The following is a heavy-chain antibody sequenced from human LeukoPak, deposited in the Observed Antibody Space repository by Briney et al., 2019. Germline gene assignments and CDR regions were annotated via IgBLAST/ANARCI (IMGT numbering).Heavy chain of an antibody. CDR2: ISVYNGNT. V-gene: IGHV1-18*01. CDR3: ARNYYDSSGYSTKFGY. D-gene: IGHD3-22*01. CDR1: GFTFTSNG. J-gene: IGHJ4*02. Sequence: GASVKVSCKASGFTFTSNGISWVRQAPGQGLEWLGWISVYNGNTDYAEKFKGRVTMTTDTSTSTAYMELRSLRSDDTAVYYCARNYYDSSGYSTKFGYWGQGTLVTVSS.